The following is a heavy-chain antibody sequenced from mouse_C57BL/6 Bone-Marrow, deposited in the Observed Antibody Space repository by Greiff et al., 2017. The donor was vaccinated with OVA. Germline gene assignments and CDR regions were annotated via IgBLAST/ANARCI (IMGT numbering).Heavy chain of an antibody. CDR1: GYTFTSYW. CDR2: IDPSDSYT. D-gene: IGHD2-2*01. J-gene: IGHJ4*01. V-gene: IGHV1-50*01. CDR3: AGGYGYAMDY. Sequence: QVQLQQPGAELVKPGASVKLSCKASGYTFTSYWMQWVKQRPGQGLEWIGEIDPSDSYTNYNQKFKGKATLTVDKSSSTAYMQLSSLTSEDSAVYYCAGGYGYAMDYWGQGTSVTVSS.